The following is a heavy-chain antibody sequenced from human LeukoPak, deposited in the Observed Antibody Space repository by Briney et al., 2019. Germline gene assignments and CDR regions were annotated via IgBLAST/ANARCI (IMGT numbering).Heavy chain of an antibody. V-gene: IGHV4-39*01. CDR3: ARPVCSSTSCYFDY. CDR2: IYYSGST. CDR1: GGSISSSSYY. D-gene: IGHD2-2*01. Sequence: PSETLSLTCTVSGGSISSSSYYWGWIRQPPGKGLEWIRSIYYSGSTYYNPSLKSRVTISVDTSKNQFSLKLSSVTAADTAVYYCARPVCSSTSCYFDYWGQGTLVTVSS. J-gene: IGHJ4*02.